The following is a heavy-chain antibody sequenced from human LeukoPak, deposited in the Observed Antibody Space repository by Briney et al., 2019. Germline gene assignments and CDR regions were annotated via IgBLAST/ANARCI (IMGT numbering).Heavy chain of an antibody. V-gene: IGHV1-8*03. CDR3: ARAVRIVGSNPLLGPFEYYFDY. J-gene: IGHJ4*02. D-gene: IGHD1-26*01. Sequence: ASVKVSCKASGYTFTSYGINWVRQATGQGLEWMGWMNPNSLNTGYAQKFQGRVTFARNTSINTAYMQLRSLTSSDTAMYFCARAVRIVGSNPLLGPFEYYFDYWGQGTPVTVSS. CDR1: GYTFTSYG. CDR2: MNPNSLNT.